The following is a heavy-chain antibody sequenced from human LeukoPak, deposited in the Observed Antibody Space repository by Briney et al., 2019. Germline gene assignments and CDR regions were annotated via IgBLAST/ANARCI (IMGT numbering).Heavy chain of an antibody. CDR1: RFSFSSYG. J-gene: IGHJ6*04. D-gene: IGHD3-10*02. CDR3: AELGITMIGGV. V-gene: IGHV3-30*02. Sequence: GGSLRLSCAASRFSFSSYGMHWVRQAPGKGLEWVAYLQYDRTNVQYADSVKGRFTISRDNAKNSLYLQMNSLRAEDTAVYYCAELGITMIGGVWGKGTTVTISS. CDR2: LQYDRTNV.